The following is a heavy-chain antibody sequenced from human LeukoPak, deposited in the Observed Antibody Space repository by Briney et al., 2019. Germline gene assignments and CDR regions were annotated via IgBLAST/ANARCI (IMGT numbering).Heavy chain of an antibody. CDR2: INPNRGGT. CDR3: ARRQIDCSTTSCYVDY. J-gene: IGHJ4*02. Sequence: GASVKVSCKASGYTFTDYYINWIRQAPGQGLEWMGWINPNRGGTSYAQNFQGRVTMTRDTRITTAYMGLSRVRCDDTAVYYCARRQIDCSTTSCYVDYWGQGPLVTVSS. CDR1: GYTFTDYY. V-gene: IGHV1-2*02. D-gene: IGHD2-2*01.